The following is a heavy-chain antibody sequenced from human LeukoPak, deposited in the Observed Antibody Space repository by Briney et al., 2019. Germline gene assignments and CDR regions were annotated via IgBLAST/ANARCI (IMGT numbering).Heavy chain of an antibody. D-gene: IGHD6-13*01. CDR2: ISGSGGST. CDR3: AKDLSATSSWYYFDY. J-gene: IGHJ4*02. CDR1: GFTFSSYA. Sequence: AGSLSLSCAASGFTFSSYAMRWVRQAPGGGLEWVSAISGSGGSTYYADSVKGRFTISRDNSKNTLYMQMNSLRADDTAVYYCAKDLSATSSWYYFDYWGQGTLVTVSS. V-gene: IGHV3-23*01.